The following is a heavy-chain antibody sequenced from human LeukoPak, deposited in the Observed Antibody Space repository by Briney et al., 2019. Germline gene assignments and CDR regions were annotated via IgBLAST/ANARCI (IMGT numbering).Heavy chain of an antibody. CDR3: AKGPTYDSLPYYFDY. Sequence: PRGSLRLSCSASGFTFRYYAMHWVRQAAGKGLEFVSGISSNGGSTYYADSLKGRFTVSRDNSNNTLYLQMSSLRAEDTAIYYCAKGPTYDSLPYYFDYWGQGTLVTVSS. D-gene: IGHD3-22*01. CDR1: GFTFRYYA. J-gene: IGHJ4*02. CDR2: ISSNGGST. V-gene: IGHV3-64D*09.